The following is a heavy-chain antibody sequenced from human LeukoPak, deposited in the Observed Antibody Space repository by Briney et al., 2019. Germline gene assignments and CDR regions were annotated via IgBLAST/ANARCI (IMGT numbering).Heavy chain of an antibody. CDR2: ISSLAYTI. D-gene: IGHD3-3*01. CDR3: ARSGVDDKRYFDY. Sequence: GGSLRLSCAASGFTFSSYAMNWVRQAPGKGREWISYISSLAYTISYADSVKGRFTISRDNAKNSLYLQMNSLRAEDTALYYCARSGVDDKRYFDYWGQGTLVTVSS. CDR1: GFTFSSYA. V-gene: IGHV3-48*01. J-gene: IGHJ4*02.